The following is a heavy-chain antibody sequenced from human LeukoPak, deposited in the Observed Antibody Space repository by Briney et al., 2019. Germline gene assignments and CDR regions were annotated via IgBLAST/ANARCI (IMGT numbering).Heavy chain of an antibody. V-gene: IGHV4-39*01. D-gene: IGHD2-15*01. CDR3: ARARRYCSGGSCYYFDY. CDR1: GGSISSSSYY. Sequence: SETLSLTCTVSGGSISSSSYYWGWIRQPPGKGLEWIGSIYYSGSTYYNPSLKSRVTISVDTSKNQFSLKLSSVTAADTAVYYCARARRYCSGGSCYYFDYWGQGTLVTVSS. CDR2: IYYSGST. J-gene: IGHJ4*02.